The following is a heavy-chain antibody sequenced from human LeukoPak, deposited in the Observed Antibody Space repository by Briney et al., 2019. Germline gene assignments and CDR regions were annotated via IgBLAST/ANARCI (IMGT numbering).Heavy chain of an antibody. D-gene: IGHD1-1*01. V-gene: IGHV3-23*01. Sequence: PGGSLRLSCAASGFTFSSYAMSWVRQAPGKGLEWVSAISGSGGSTYYADSVKGRFTISRDNAKNSLYLQMNSLRAEDTAVYHCAREGWNDAEAYDYWGQGTLVTVSS. CDR3: AREGWNDAEAYDY. CDR1: GFTFSSYA. J-gene: IGHJ4*02. CDR2: ISGSGGST.